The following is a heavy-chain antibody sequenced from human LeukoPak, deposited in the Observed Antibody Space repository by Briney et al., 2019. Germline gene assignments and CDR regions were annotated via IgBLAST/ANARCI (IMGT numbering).Heavy chain of an antibody. Sequence: PGGSLRLSCAVSGGTFSAYWMAWVRQSPGKGVEWVSEINEDGSVKYYVDSMKGRFTISRDNAKNSLYLQMNSLGAEDTAVYYCAKVPRDSDCYWGQGTLVTVSS. J-gene: IGHJ4*02. CDR3: AKVPRDSDCY. CDR1: GGTFSAYW. D-gene: IGHD2-21*02. CDR2: INEDGSVK. V-gene: IGHV3-7*01.